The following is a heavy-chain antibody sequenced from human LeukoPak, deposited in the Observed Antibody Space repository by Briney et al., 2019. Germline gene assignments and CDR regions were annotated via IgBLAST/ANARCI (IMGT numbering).Heavy chain of an antibody. CDR3: AKDTYDFWSGPLGY. CDR1: GFTFSSYS. CDR2: IRYDGSNK. J-gene: IGHJ4*02. Sequence: GSLRLSCAASGFTFSSYSMNWVRQAPGKGLEWVAFIRYDGSNKYYADSVKGRFTISRDNSKNTLYLQMNSLRAEDTAVYYCAKDTYDFWSGPLGYWGQGTLVTVSS. V-gene: IGHV3-30*02. D-gene: IGHD3-3*01.